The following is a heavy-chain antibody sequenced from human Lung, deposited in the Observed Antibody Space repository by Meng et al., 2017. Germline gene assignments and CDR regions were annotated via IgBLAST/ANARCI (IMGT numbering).Heavy chain of an antibody. Sequence: QVQLHKWGAGLLKPPETLSLTCVVSGGSFSDYYWSWIRQPPGKGLEWIGEINHSGSTNYNPSLESRATISVDTSQNNLSLKLSSVTAADSAVYYCARGPTTMAHDFDYWGQGTLVTVSS. CDR3: ARGPTTMAHDFDY. CDR1: GGSFSDYY. J-gene: IGHJ4*02. D-gene: IGHD4-11*01. V-gene: IGHV4-34*01. CDR2: INHSGST.